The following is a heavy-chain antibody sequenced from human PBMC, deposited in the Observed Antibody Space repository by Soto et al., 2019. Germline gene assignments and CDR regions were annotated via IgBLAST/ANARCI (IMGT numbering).Heavy chain of an antibody. D-gene: IGHD3-22*01. CDR3: ARGHYYDSSGYYY. Sequence: ESGGGLVKPGGSLRLSCAASGFTFSDYYMSWIRQAPGKGLEWVSYISSSSSYTNYADSVKGRFTISRDNAKNSLYLQMNSLRAEDTAVYYCARGHYYDSSGYYYWGQGTLVTVSS. CDR1: GFTFSDYY. CDR2: ISSSSSYT. J-gene: IGHJ4*02. V-gene: IGHV3-11*06.